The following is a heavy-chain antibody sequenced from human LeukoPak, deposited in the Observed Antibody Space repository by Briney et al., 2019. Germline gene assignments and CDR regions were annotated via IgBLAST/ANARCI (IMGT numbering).Heavy chain of an antibody. Sequence: PSETLSLTCGVYGGSLSGYYWSWIRQPPGKGLEWIGEINHSGSTNYNPSLKSRVIISVDTSKNQFSLNLTSVTAADTAVYYCARGRLGTGKSYYYYYMDVWGKGTTVTVSS. D-gene: IGHD3-10*01. V-gene: IGHV4-34*01. CDR1: GGSLSGYY. CDR3: ARGRLGTGKSYYYYYMDV. J-gene: IGHJ6*03. CDR2: INHSGST.